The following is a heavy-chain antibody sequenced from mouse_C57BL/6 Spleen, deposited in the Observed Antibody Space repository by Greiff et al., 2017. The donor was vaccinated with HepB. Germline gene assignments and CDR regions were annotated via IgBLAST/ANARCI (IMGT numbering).Heavy chain of an antibody. Sequence: DVKLVESGGGLVKPGGSLKLSCAASGFTFSSYAMSWVRQTPEKRLEWVATISDGGSYTYYPDNVKGRFTISRDNAKNNLYLQRSHLKSEDTAMYYCAREGTGTGTWFAYGGQGTLVTVSA. CDR3: AREGTGTGTWFAY. CDR1: GFTFSSYA. V-gene: IGHV5-4*01. CDR2: ISDGGSYT. D-gene: IGHD4-1*01. J-gene: IGHJ3*01.